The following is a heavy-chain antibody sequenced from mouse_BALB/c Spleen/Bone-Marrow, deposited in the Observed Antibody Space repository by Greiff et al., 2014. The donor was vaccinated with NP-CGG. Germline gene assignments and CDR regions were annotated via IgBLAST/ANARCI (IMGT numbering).Heavy chain of an antibody. D-gene: IGHD4-1*01. Sequence: EVMLVESGGGLVQPGGSRKLSCAASGFTFSSFGMHWVRQAPEKGLEWVAYISSGSSTIFYADTVKGRFTVSRDNPKNTLFLQMTSLRSEDTAMYFCTRGGNWDDFDSWGQGTTPTVSS. CDR2: ISSGSSTI. J-gene: IGHJ2*01. CDR1: GFTFSSFG. V-gene: IGHV5-17*02. CDR3: TRGGNWDDFDS.